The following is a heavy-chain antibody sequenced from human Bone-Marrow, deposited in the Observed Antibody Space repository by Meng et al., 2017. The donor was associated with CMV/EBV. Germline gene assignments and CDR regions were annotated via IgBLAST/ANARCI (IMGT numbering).Heavy chain of an antibody. CDR1: GGSISSSSYY. CDR3: ARGDWYYFDY. Sequence: SETLSLTCSVSGGSISSSSYYWGWIRQPPGKGLEWIGSIYYSGSTYYNPSLKGRVTISVDTSNNQFSLKLSSVTAADTAVYYCARGDWYYFDYWGQGTRVTGSS. J-gene: IGHJ4*02. V-gene: IGHV4-39*07. CDR2: IYYSGST. D-gene: IGHD3-9*01.